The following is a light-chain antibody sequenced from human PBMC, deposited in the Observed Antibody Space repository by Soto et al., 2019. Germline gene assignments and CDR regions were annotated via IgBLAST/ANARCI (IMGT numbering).Light chain of an antibody. CDR2: GAS. V-gene: IGKV3-20*01. CDR3: QQFGSSPLYT. J-gene: IGKJ2*01. CDR1: QSVSSSY. Sequence: EIVLTQSPGTLSLSPGERVTLSCRASQSVSSSYLAWYQQKPGQAPRLLIYGASSRATGIPDRFSGSGSGTDFTLTISRLEPEDVAVYYCQQFGSSPLYTFGQATKLEIK.